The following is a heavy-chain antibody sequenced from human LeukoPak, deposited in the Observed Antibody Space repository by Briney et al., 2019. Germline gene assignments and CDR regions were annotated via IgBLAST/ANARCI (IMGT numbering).Heavy chain of an antibody. Sequence: GESLKISCQGSGYTFSSYGMHWVRQAPGKGLEWVAVIWYDGSNKYYADSVKGRFTISRDNSKNTLYLQMNSLRAEDTAVYYCAKDLGIAAAGADYWGQGTLVTVSS. CDR1: GYTFSSYG. CDR3: AKDLGIAAAGADY. D-gene: IGHD6-13*01. J-gene: IGHJ4*02. CDR2: IWYDGSNK. V-gene: IGHV3-33*06.